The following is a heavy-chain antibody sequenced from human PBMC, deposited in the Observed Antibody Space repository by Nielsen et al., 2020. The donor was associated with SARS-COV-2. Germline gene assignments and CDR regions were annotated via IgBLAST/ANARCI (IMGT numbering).Heavy chain of an antibody. V-gene: IGHV3-73*01. Sequence: LSLTCAASGFTFSGSAMHWVRQASGKGLEWVGRIRSKANSYATAYAASVKGRFTISRDDSKNTAYLQMNSLKTEDTAVYYCTRHVVVPAAARPYYYYMDVWGKGTTVTVSS. CDR1: GFTFSGSA. J-gene: IGHJ6*03. D-gene: IGHD2-2*01. CDR2: IRSKANSYAT. CDR3: TRHVVVPAAARPYYYYMDV.